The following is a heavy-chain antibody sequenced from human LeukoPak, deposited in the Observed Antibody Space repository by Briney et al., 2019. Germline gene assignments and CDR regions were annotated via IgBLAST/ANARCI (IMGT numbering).Heavy chain of an antibody. CDR1: GFTFSSYA. D-gene: IGHD2-21*02. Sequence: QPGRSLRLSCAASGFTFSSYAMHWVRQAPGKGLEWVAVISYDGSNKYYADSVKGRFTISRDNSKNTLYLQMNSLRAEDTAVYYCARDTAPCDWGQGTLVTVSS. CDR3: ARDTAPCD. V-gene: IGHV3-30-3*01. CDR2: ISYDGSNK. J-gene: IGHJ4*02.